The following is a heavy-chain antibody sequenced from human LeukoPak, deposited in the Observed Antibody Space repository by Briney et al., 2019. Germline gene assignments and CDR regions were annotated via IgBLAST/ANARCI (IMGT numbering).Heavy chain of an antibody. CDR2: ISGSGGTT. V-gene: IGHV3-23*01. CDR3: ARDKRKGIVGSTKSYFDY. Sequence: GGTLRLSCAASGFTFSTYVMSWVRQAPGKGLQWVSAISGSGGTTYYADSVKGRFTISRDNSKNTLYLQMNSLGAEDTAVYYCARDKRKGIVGSTKSYFDYWGQGTLVTVSS. D-gene: IGHD1-26*01. J-gene: IGHJ4*02. CDR1: GFTFSTYV.